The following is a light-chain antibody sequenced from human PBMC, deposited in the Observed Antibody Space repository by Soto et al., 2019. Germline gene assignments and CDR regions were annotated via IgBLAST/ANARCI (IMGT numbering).Light chain of an antibody. CDR2: DAS. CDR3: QQSNNWPKT. Sequence: VMTQSPDTLSVSPGETATLSCRASQSVSSNLAWYQQKPGQAPRLLISDASTRAAGLPARFSGSGSGTEFTLTISSLQSEDFAVYYCQQSNNWPKTFGQGTKV. J-gene: IGKJ1*01. CDR1: QSVSSN. V-gene: IGKV3-15*01.